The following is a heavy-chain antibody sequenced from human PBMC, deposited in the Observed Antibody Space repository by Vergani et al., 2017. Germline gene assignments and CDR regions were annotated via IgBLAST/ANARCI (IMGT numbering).Heavy chain of an antibody. D-gene: IGHD3-22*01. Sequence: QVQLQESGPRLVKPSETLSLTCTVSGGSLNSGSFYWMWVRQAAGKGLEWIGRMYTNGDTNYNPSLESRVTISGDTSKNQFSLKLSSVTAADTAVYYCASNGYYCLDYWGRGTLVTVSS. CDR1: GGSLNSGSFY. V-gene: IGHV4-61*02. CDR3: ASNGYYCLDY. J-gene: IGHJ4*02. CDR2: MYTNGDT.